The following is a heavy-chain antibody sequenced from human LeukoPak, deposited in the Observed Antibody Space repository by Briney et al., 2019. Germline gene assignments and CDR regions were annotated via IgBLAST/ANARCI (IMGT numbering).Heavy chain of an antibody. CDR2: IYYSGST. CDR1: GDSIRSYY. V-gene: IGHV4-59*01. D-gene: IGHD3-22*01. Sequence: SETLSLTCTVPGDSIRSYYWNWIRQPPGKGLEWIGYIYYSGSTNYNPSLKSRVTMSVDTSKNQFSLKLSSVTAADTAVYYCARGQGRFDYDSSGYYITDLDYWGQGTLVTVSS. CDR3: ARGQGRFDYDSSGYYITDLDY. J-gene: IGHJ4*02.